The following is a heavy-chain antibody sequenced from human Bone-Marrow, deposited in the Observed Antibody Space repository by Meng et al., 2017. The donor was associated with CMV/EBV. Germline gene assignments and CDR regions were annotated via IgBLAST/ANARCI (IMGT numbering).Heavy chain of an antibody. CDR1: GFTFDDYT. Sequence: GGSLRLSCAASGFTFDDYTMHRVRQAPGKGLEWVSLISWDGASTYYADSVKGRFTISRDNSKNSLYLQMNRLRIEDTALYYCAKSSHSSSSWWFDPWGQGTLVTVSS. D-gene: IGHD6-6*01. V-gene: IGHV3-43*01. CDR3: AKSSHSSSSWWFDP. CDR2: ISWDGAST. J-gene: IGHJ5*02.